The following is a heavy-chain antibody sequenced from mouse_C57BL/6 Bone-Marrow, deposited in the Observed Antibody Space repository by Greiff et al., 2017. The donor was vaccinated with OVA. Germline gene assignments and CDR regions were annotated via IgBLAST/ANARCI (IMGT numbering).Heavy chain of an antibody. CDR1: GFNIKDDY. CDR2: IDPENGDT. V-gene: IGHV14-4*01. D-gene: IGHD4-1*01. CDR3: TTDGTRYFDY. Sequence: VQLKQSGAELVRPGASVKLSCTASGFNIKDDYMHWVKQRPEQGLEWIGWIDPENGDTEYASKFQGKATITADTSSNTAYLQLSSLTSEDTAVYYCTTDGTRYFDYWGQGTTLTVSS. J-gene: IGHJ2*01.